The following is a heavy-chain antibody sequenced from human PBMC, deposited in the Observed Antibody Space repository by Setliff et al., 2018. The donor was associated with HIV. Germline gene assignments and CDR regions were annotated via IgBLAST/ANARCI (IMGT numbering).Heavy chain of an antibody. CDR2: IKKDGSEK. CDR3: AKGERRVADISDLNYMGV. Sequence: GGSLRLSCAASAFTFNDHWMSWVRQAPGKGLEWVANIKKDGSEKNLVDSVKGRFSISRDNAQNSVFLQMDSMRVEDTAVYYCAKGERRVADISDLNYMGVWGKGTMVTVSS. J-gene: IGHJ6*03. D-gene: IGHD1-1*01. CDR1: AFTFNDHW. V-gene: IGHV3-7*03.